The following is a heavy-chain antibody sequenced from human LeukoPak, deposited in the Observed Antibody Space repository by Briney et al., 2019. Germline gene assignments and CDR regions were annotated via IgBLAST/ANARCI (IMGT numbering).Heavy chain of an antibody. CDR3: APDRRDSYNMS. Sequence: SETLSLTCAVYGGSFSGYYWSWIRQPPGKGLEWIGEINHSGSTNYNPSLKSRVTISVDTSKNQFSLKLSSVTAADTAVYYCAPDRRDSYNMSWGQGTLVTVSS. CDR2: INHSGST. J-gene: IGHJ4*02. D-gene: IGHD5-24*01. V-gene: IGHV4-34*01. CDR1: GGSFSGYY.